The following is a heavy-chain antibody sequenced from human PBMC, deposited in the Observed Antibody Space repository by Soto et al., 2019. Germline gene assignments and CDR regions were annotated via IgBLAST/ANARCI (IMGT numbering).Heavy chain of an antibody. CDR2: ISYSGGST. J-gene: IGHJ5*02. D-gene: IGHD1-7*01. Sequence: GGSLRLSCAASRFTFSSYAMSWVRQAPGKGLEWVSSISYSGGSTYYADSVKGRFTISRDNSKNTLYLQMNSLRAEDSAIYYCARKEGFNWNYAWFDPRGQGTLVT. V-gene: IGHV3-23*01. CDR3: ARKEGFNWNYAWFDP. CDR1: RFTFSSYA.